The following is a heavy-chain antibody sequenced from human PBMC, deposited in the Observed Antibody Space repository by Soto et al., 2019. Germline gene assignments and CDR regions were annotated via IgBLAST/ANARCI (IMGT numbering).Heavy chain of an antibody. CDR1: GFTVSSND. Sequence: EVQLVESGGGLVQPGGSLRLSCAASGFTVSSNDMSWVRQAPGKGLEWVSVIYSGGSTYYADSVKGRFTISRHNSKNTLYIQRKRLRAKVTAVYYCAREFAVNPNNGAISYNYYYMDVWGKGTTLTVSS. CDR2: IYSGGST. D-gene: IGHD4-4*01. J-gene: IGHJ6*03. CDR3: AREFAVNPNNGAISYNYYYMDV. V-gene: IGHV3-53*04.